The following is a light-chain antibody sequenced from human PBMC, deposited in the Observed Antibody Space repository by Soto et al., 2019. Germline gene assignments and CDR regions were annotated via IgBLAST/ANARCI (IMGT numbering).Light chain of an antibody. Sequence: QPVLTQSSSASASLGSSVKLTCTLSSGHSTYIIAWHQQQPGKAPRYLVKLEGSGSYNKGSGVPDRFSGSSSGADRYLTISNLQFEDEADYYGETWDSNTHVVFGGGTKLTVL. CDR2: LEGSGSY. V-gene: IGLV4-60*02. J-gene: IGLJ2*01. CDR3: ETWDSNTHVV. CDR1: SGHSTYI.